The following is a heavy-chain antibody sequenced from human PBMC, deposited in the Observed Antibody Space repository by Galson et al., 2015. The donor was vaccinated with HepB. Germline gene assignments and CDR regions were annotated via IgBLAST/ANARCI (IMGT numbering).Heavy chain of an antibody. V-gene: IGHV1-69*04. CDR3: ARDLGPDAFDI. J-gene: IGHJ3*02. CDR2: IIPILGIA. Sequence: SVKVSCKASGGTFSSYAISWVRQAPGQGLEWMGRIIPILGIANYAQKFQGRVTITADKSTSTAYMELSSLRSEDTAVYYCARDLGPDAFDIWGQGTMVTVSS. CDR1: GGTFSSYA.